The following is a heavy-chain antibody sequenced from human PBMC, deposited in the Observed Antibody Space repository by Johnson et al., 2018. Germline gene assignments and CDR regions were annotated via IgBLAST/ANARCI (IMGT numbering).Heavy chain of an antibody. CDR1: RFTFDHYA. V-gene: IGHV3-9*01. CDR3: PKGVGVSNVAHDACDV. J-gene: IGHJ3*01. D-gene: IGHD2-21*01. CDR2: VSWNSGRM. Sequence: VQLVQSGGGLVQPGRSPIFSCAASRFTFDHYAIHWVRQPPWKGLEWVSNVSWNSGRMGRADSVKGRFTISENNSKSTLYLQMNSLRAEDPAVYYCPKGVGVSNVAHDACDVCGQGTMVTVSS.